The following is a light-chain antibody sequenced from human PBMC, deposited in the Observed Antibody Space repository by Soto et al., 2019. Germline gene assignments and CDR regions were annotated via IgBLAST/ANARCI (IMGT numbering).Light chain of an antibody. J-gene: IGKJ4*01. V-gene: IGKV3D-15*01. CDR1: QSVYIN. CDR2: GAS. CDR3: QQYSDWPLT. Sequence: EIVMTQSPATLSVSPGERATLSCRASQSVYINLAWYQHRPGQAPRLLINGASNRATGIPDRLSGSGSGTEFTLTISSLQSEDFAVYYCQQYSDWPLTFGGGTKVEIK.